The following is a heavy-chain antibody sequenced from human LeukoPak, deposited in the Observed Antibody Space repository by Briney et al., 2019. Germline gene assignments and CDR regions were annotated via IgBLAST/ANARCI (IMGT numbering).Heavy chain of an antibody. Sequence: ASVKVSCKASGYTFTSYGISWVRQAPGRGLEWMGWISAYNGNTNYAQKLQGRVTMTTDTSTSTAYMELRSLRSDDTAVYYCARDRCSSTRCYTDNWFDPWGQGTLVTVSS. CDR2: ISAYNGNT. CDR3: ARDRCSSTRCYTDNWFDP. V-gene: IGHV1-18*01. D-gene: IGHD2-2*02. CDR1: GYTFTSYG. J-gene: IGHJ5*02.